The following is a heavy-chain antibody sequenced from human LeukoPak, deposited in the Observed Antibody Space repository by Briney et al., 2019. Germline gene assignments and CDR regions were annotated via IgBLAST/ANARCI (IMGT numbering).Heavy chain of an antibody. Sequence: SVTVSCKASGYTFTGYYMHWVRQAPGQGLEWMGGIIPIFGTANYAQKFQGRVTITTDESTSTAYMELSSLRSEDTAVYYCARGSYDYVWGSYRYTLFDYWGQGTLVTVSS. V-gene: IGHV1-69*05. CDR3: ARGSYDYVWGSYRYTLFDY. CDR2: IIPIFGTA. D-gene: IGHD3-16*02. J-gene: IGHJ4*02. CDR1: GYTFTGYY.